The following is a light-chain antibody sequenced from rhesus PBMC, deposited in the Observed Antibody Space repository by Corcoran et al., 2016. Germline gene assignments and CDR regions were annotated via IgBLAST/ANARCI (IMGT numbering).Light chain of an antibody. V-gene: IGKV1-38*01. CDR2: DAS. Sequence: DIQMTQSPSSLSASVGDRVTITCRASQDISSYLAWYQQKPGKAPNLLIYDASNLQTGVPSRFSCSGAGTTFTLTISSLQPEDFAVYYCQQRNGYPYSFGRGTKVEIK. CDR1: QDISSY. J-gene: IGKJ2*01. CDR3: QQRNGYPYS.